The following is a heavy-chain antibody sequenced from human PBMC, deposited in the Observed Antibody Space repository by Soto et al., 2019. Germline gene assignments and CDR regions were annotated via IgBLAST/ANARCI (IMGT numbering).Heavy chain of an antibody. Sequence: ASVKVSCKASGYTFTNNDVRWVRQATGQGLEWMGWMNPGSGDTGYAQKFQGRVTMTRDISIATAYMELNSLTSEDTAIYYCARMESFGSLNWFDPWGQGTLVTVST. CDR1: GYTFTNND. V-gene: IGHV1-8*02. CDR2: MNPGSGDT. D-gene: IGHD5-18*01. CDR3: ARMESFGSLNWFDP. J-gene: IGHJ5*02.